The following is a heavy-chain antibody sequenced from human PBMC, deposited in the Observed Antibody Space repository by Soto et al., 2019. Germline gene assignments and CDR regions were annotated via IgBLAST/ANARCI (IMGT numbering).Heavy chain of an antibody. D-gene: IGHD4-17*01. Sequence: HVQLVQSGAEEKKPGASVKVSCKASGYTFTSYAMHWVRQAPGQRLEWMGWINAGNGNTKYSQKFQGRVTITRDTTASIAYLEMISLSAEDTAVHYCARSSYGGEFDYWGQGTLVTVSS. CDR2: INAGNGNT. V-gene: IGHV1-3*05. J-gene: IGHJ4*02. CDR3: ARSSYGGEFDY. CDR1: GYTFTSYA.